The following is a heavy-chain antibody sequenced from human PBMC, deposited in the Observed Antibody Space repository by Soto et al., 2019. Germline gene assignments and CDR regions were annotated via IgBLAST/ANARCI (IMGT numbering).Heavy chain of an antibody. CDR3: ARHSEDTVTPDF. J-gene: IGHJ4*02. Sequence: GESLKLSCKGSGYSFTSYWIGWVRQMPGKGLEWMGIIYPGDSETRYRPSFQGQVTISADKSISTAYLQWSSLEASDTAMYYCARHSEDTVTPDFWGQGTLVTVSS. CDR1: GYSFTSYW. CDR2: IYPGDSET. V-gene: IGHV5-51*01. D-gene: IGHD4-17*01.